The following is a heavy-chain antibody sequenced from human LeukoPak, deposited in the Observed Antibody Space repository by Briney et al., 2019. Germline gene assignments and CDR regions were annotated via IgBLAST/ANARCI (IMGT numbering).Heavy chain of an antibody. V-gene: IGHV4-4*07. CDR2: IYSSGGT. CDR3: ARDFGGTYVAIY. Sequence: KTSETLSLTCTVSGGSISSYYWSWIRQSAGKGLEWIGRIYSSGGTNYNPSLKSRVTMSVDTSKNQFSLKLSSVTAADTAMYYCARDFGGTYVAIYWGQGTLVTVSS. J-gene: IGHJ4*02. CDR1: GGSISSYY. D-gene: IGHD3-3*01.